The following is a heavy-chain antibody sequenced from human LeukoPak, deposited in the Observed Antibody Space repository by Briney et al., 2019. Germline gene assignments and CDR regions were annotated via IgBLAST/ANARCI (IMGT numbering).Heavy chain of an antibody. D-gene: IGHD2-8*01. V-gene: IGHV4-39*07. CDR3: ARGPVEYCTNGVCYSYWFDP. Sequence: SETLSLTCAVSGGSINSSSYYWGWIRQPPGKGLEWIGSIYYGGSTYYNPSLKSRVTISVDMSKNQFSLKLSSVTAADTAVYYCARGPVEYCTNGVCYSYWFDPWGQGTLVTVSS. J-gene: IGHJ5*02. CDR1: GGSINSSSYY. CDR2: IYYGGST.